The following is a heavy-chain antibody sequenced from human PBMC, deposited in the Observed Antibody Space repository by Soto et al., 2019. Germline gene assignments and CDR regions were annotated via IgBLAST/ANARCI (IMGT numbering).Heavy chain of an antibody. V-gene: IGHV3-33*01. J-gene: IGHJ6*02. CDR3: AREVAARPLDYSYGMDV. CDR1: GFTFSSYG. Sequence: QVQLVESGGGVVQPGRSLRLSCAASGFTFSSYGMHWVRQAPGKGLEWVAVIWYDGSNKYYADSVKGRFTISRDNSKNTLYLQMNSLRAEDTAVYYCAREVAARPLDYSYGMDVWGQGTTVTVSS. CDR2: IWYDGSNK. D-gene: IGHD6-6*01.